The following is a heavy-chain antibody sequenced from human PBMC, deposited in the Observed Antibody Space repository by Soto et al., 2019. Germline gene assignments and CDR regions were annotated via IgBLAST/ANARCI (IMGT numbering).Heavy chain of an antibody. D-gene: IGHD3-22*01. CDR2: IDPSDSQT. CDR1: GGSFAGYW. Sequence: GESLTISGTGAGGSFAGYWITWVRQKPGKGLEWMGRIDPSDSQTYYSPSFRGHVTISATKSITTVFLQWSSLRASDTAMYYCARQIYDSDTGPNFQYYFDSWGQGTPVTVSS. CDR3: ARQIYDSDTGPNFQYYFDS. J-gene: IGHJ4*02. V-gene: IGHV5-10-1*01.